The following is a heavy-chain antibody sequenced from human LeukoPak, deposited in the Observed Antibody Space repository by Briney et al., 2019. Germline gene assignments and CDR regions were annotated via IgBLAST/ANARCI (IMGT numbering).Heavy chain of an antibody. CDR3: ARDPTSTHITIFGVVSDWFDP. V-gene: IGHV1-18*01. CDR1: GYTFTSYG. J-gene: IGHJ5*02. CDR2: ISAYNGNT. D-gene: IGHD3-3*01. Sequence: GASVKVSCKASGYTFTSYGISWVRQAPGQGLEWMGWISAYNGNTNYAQKPQGRVTMTTDTSTSTAYMELRSLRSDDTAVYYCARDPTSTHITIFGVVSDWFDPWGQGTLVTVSS.